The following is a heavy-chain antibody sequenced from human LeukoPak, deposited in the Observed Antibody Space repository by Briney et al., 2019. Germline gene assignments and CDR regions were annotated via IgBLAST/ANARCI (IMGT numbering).Heavy chain of an antibody. D-gene: IGHD2-2*01. CDR3: AKDSLGYCSSTSCQYYMDV. CDR1: GFTFSSYG. CDR2: IWYDGSNK. J-gene: IGHJ6*03. V-gene: IGHV3-33*06. Sequence: LRLSCAASGFTFSSYGMHWVRQAPGKGLEWVAVIWYDGSNKYYADSVKGRFTISRDNSKNTLYLQMNSLRAEDTAVYYCAKDSLGYCSSTSCQYYMDVWGKGTTVTVSS.